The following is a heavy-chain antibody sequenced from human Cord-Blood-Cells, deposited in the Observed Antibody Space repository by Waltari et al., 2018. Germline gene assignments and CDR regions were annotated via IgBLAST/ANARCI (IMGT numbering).Heavy chain of an antibody. V-gene: IGHV1-69*01. Sequence: QVQLVQSGAEVKKPGSSVKVSCKASGGTFSSYAISWVRQAPGQGLEWMGGIIPIFSTANYAQKFQGRVTMTADESTSTAYMELSSLRSEDTAVYYCARGSRYDFWSGYYLDYWGQGTLVTVSS. CDR3: ARGSRYDFWSGYYLDY. CDR2: IIPIFSTA. CDR1: GGTFSSYA. J-gene: IGHJ4*02. D-gene: IGHD3-3*01.